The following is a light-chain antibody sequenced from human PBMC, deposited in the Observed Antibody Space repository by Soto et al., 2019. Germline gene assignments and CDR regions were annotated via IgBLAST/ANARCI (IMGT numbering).Light chain of an antibody. Sequence: IVLTQSPATLSLSPGERATLSCRASQNVANYLDWYQQKPGQAPRLLIYESSNRATGIAARFSGSGSGTDFTLTISSLQSEDFAVYYCQQYSDWPRTFGQGTKVDIK. CDR1: QNVANY. V-gene: IGKV3-11*01. CDR2: ESS. CDR3: QQYSDWPRT. J-gene: IGKJ1*01.